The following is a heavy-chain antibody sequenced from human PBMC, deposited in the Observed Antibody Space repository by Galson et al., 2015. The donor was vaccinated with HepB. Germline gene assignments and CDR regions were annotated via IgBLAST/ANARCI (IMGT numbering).Heavy chain of an antibody. J-gene: IGHJ3*02. CDR3: ARAEKVRYSSGWYGPLGAFDI. D-gene: IGHD6-19*01. CDR1: GFTFSSYS. Sequence: SLRLSCAASGFTFSSYSMNWVRQAPGKGLEWVSSISSSSSYIYYADSVKGRFTISRDNAKNSLYLQMNSLRAEDTAVYYCARAEKVRYSSGWYGPLGAFDIWGQGTMVTVSS. CDR2: ISSSSSYI. V-gene: IGHV3-21*01.